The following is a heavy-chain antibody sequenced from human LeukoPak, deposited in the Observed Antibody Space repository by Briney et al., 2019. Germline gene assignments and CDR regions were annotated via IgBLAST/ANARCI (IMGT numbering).Heavy chain of an antibody. CDR2: ISAYNGNT. Sequence: ASEKVSCKASGYTFTSYGISWVRQAPGQGLEWMGWISAYNGNTNYAQKLQGRVTMTTDTSTSTAYMELRSLRSDDTAVYYCARDPQTMVRGVIIPDAFDIWGQGTMVTVSS. CDR3: ARDPQTMVRGVIIPDAFDI. J-gene: IGHJ3*02. D-gene: IGHD3-10*01. CDR1: GYTFTSYG. V-gene: IGHV1-18*04.